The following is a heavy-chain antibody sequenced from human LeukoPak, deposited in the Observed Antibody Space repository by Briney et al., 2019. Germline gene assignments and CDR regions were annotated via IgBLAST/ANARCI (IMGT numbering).Heavy chain of an antibody. Sequence: NPSETLSLTCAVYGGSFSGYYWSWIRQPPGKGLEWIGEINHSGSTNHNPSLKSRVTISVDTSKNHFSLKLNSVTAADTAVYYCARGRRWASLGYWGQGTLVTVAS. CDR1: GGSFSGYY. V-gene: IGHV4-34*01. CDR2: INHSGST. D-gene: IGHD1-26*01. CDR3: ARGRRWASLGY. J-gene: IGHJ4*02.